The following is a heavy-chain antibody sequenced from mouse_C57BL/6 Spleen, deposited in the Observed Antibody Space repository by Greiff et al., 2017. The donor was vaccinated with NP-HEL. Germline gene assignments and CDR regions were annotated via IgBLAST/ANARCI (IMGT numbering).Heavy chain of an antibody. D-gene: IGHD4-1*01. CDR1: GYSITSGYY. Sequence: EVKLQESGPGLVKPSQSLSLTCSVTGYSITSGYYWNWIRQFPGNKLEWMGYISYDGSNNYNPSLKNRISITRDTSKNQFFLKLNSVTTEDTATYYCARRGELAYFDYWGQGTTLTVSS. CDR2: ISYDGSN. CDR3: ARRGELAYFDY. V-gene: IGHV3-6*01. J-gene: IGHJ2*01.